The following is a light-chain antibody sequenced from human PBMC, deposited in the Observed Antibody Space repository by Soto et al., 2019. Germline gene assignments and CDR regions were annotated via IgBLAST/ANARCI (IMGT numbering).Light chain of an antibody. V-gene: IGLV1-40*01. CDR2: GNS. CDR3: QSYDSSLGL. Sequence: QSVLTQPPSVSGAPGQRVTISCTGSSSNIGAGYDVHWYQQLPGTAPKLLIYGNSNRPSGVPDRFSGSKSGTSASLAITGLQAEDEADYYCQSYDSSLGLFGGGTKLTV. J-gene: IGLJ2*01. CDR1: SSNIGAGYD.